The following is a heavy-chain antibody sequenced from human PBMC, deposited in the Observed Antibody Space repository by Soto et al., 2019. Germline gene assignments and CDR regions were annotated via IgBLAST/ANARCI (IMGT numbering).Heavy chain of an antibody. CDR3: AKERLSGGSFFDC. CDR1: GFTFSSYA. J-gene: IGHJ4*02. Sequence: EVQLLESGGGLVQPGGSLRLSCAAPGFTFSSYAMSWVRQAPGKGLEWISGISGSGGSTYYADSVKGRFTISRDNSKNTLHLQMNSLRAEDTAVYYCAKERLSGGSFFDCWGQGTLVTVSS. V-gene: IGHV3-23*01. D-gene: IGHD2-15*01. CDR2: ISGSGGST.